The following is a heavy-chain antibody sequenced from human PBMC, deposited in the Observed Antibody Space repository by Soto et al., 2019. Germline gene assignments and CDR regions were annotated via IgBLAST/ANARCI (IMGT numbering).Heavy chain of an antibody. V-gene: IGHV3-23*01. J-gene: IGHJ5*02. CDR3: AKDLAARQFGFDP. D-gene: IGHD6-13*01. Sequence: QAGGSLRLSCAASGFTFSSYAMSWVRQAPGKGLEWVSGISGSGGSTYYADSVKGRFTISRDNSKNTLYLQMNSLRAEDTAVYYCAKDLAARQFGFDPWGQGTLVTVSS. CDR1: GFTFSSYA. CDR2: ISGSGGST.